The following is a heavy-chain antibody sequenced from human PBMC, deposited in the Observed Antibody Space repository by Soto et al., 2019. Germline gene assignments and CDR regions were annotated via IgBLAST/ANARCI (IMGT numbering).Heavy chain of an antibody. V-gene: IGHV3-30*18. CDR2: ISYDGSNK. J-gene: IGHJ4*02. D-gene: IGHD6-19*01. Sequence: QVQLVESGGGVVQPGRSLRLSCAASGFTFSSYGMHWVRQAPGKGLEWVAVISYDGSNKYYADSVKGRFTISRDNSKNTLYLQMNSLRAEDTAVYYCAKQGAHSSGWAGVIDYWGQGTLVTVSS. CDR1: GFTFSSYG. CDR3: AKQGAHSSGWAGVIDY.